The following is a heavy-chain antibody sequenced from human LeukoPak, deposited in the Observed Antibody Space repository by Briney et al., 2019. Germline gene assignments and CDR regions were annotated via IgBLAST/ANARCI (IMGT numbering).Heavy chain of an antibody. Sequence: GESLKISCKGSGYSFTSYWIGWVRQLPGKGLEWMGIIYPGDSDTRYSPSFQGQVTISADKSISTAYLQWSSLKASDTAMYYCARRPIAAAGRDYFDYWGQGTLVTVSS. CDR3: ARRPIAAAGRDYFDY. CDR2: IYPGDSDT. J-gene: IGHJ4*02. D-gene: IGHD6-13*01. CDR1: GYSFTSYW. V-gene: IGHV5-51*01.